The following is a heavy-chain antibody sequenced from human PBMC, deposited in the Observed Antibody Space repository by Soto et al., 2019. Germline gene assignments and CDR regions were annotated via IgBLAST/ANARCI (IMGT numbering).Heavy chain of an antibody. V-gene: IGHV2-5*01. Sequence: QLTLKESGPTLVKPPQTLTVTCTFSGFSLSTSGAGVGWIRQSPGKAPEWLALISWKDEKRYNPGLKSGLTITKDTSKNQVVLTMTDLDPVDTATYFCAHRYGGNYYRWYFDSWGQGTLVTVSS. CDR2: ISWKDEK. J-gene: IGHJ4*02. D-gene: IGHD1-26*01. CDR1: GFSLSTSGAG. CDR3: AHRYGGNYYRWYFDS.